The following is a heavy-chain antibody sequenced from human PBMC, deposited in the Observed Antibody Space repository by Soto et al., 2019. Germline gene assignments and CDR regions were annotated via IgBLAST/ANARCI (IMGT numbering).Heavy chain of an antibody. D-gene: IGHD5-12*01. CDR3: AKWTGRDILATRFILRSYYYGMDV. V-gene: IGHV3-21*01. J-gene: IGHJ6*02. CDR1: GFTFSSYS. Sequence: PGGSLRLSCAASGFTFSSYSMDWVRQAPGKGLEWVSSISSSSSYIYYADSVKGRFTISRDNAKNSLYLQMNSLRAEDTAVYYCAKWTGRDILATRFILRSYYYGMDVWGQGTKVTVSS. CDR2: ISSSSSYI.